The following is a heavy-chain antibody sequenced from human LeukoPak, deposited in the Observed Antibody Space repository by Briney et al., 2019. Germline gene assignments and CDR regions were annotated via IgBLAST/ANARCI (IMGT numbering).Heavy chain of an antibody. J-gene: IGHJ4*02. CDR1: RFTFSSHW. CDR2: INPDGSWG. CDR3: ARDRTTSYNWNYGFDY. Sequence: GGSLRLSCGASRFTFSSHWMSWVRQAPGKGLEWVAIINPDGSWGTFVDSVKGRFTISRDNAKNSLFLQMSSLRAEDTAVYYCARDRTTSYNWNYGFDYWGQGTLVTVSS. D-gene: IGHD1-7*01. V-gene: IGHV3-7*01.